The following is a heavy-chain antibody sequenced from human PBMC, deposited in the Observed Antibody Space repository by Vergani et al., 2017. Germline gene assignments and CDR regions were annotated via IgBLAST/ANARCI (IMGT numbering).Heavy chain of an antibody. J-gene: IGHJ3*02. D-gene: IGHD5/OR15-5a*01. CDR3: AKPVGTSAIMDGYTM. V-gene: IGHV4-39*01. CDR2: ISSSGSS. CDR1: GCSISSNFYY. Sequence: QLHLQESGPGLVKPSETLSLTCTVSGCSISSNFYYWGWIRQSPGKGLEWIGSISSSGSSYSNPSLQSRVTMSVDTSTNQVSLRLSSVTAADTALYYCAKPVGTSAIMDGYTMWGQGTMVTVSS.